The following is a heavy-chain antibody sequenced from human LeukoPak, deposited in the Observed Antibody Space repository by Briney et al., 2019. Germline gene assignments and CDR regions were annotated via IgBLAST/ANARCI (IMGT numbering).Heavy chain of an antibody. J-gene: IGHJ4*02. CDR2: IKQDGSEK. Sequence: PGGSLRLSCAASGFTFSSYWMSWVRQAPGKGLEWVANIKQDGSEKYYVDSVKGRFTISRDNAKNSLYLQMNSLRAEDTAVYYCARTANYYGSGSYSLFDYWGQGTLVTVSS. CDR1: GFTFSSYW. V-gene: IGHV3-7*01. D-gene: IGHD3-10*01. CDR3: ARTANYYGSGSYSLFDY.